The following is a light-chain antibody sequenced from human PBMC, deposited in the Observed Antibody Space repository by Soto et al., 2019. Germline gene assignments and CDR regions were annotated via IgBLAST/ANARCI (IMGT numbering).Light chain of an antibody. J-gene: IGKJ1*01. CDR2: GAS. CDR3: QHSYTAPWT. Sequence: DIQMTQSPSSLSASLGDRVTITCRASENIIQYLNWYQQKPGKVPWLLVYGASRLETGVPSRFSASGFGTEFTLTIRGLQSEDFATYYCQHSYTAPWTFGQGTKV. V-gene: IGKV1-39*01. CDR1: ENIIQY.